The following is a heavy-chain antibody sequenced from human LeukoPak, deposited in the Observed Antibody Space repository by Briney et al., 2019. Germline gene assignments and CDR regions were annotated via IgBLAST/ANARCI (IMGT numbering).Heavy chain of an antibody. CDR1: GDSVSSNSAA. Sequence: SQTLSLSCAISGDSVSSNSAAWNWIRQSPSRGLEWLGRTYYRSKWYNDYAVSVKSRITINPDTSKNQFSLQLNSVTPEDTAVYYCARVNYYDSSGYPLNAFDIWGQGTMVTVSS. CDR2: TYYRSKWYN. CDR3: ARVNYYDSSGYPLNAFDI. J-gene: IGHJ3*02. V-gene: IGHV6-1*01. D-gene: IGHD3-22*01.